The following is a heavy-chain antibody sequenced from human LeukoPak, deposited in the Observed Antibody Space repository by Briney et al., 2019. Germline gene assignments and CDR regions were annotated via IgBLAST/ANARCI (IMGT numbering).Heavy chain of an antibody. CDR1: GYTFTRFG. V-gene: IGHV1-18*01. CDR2: ISAYNGNT. J-gene: IGHJ4*02. Sequence: ASVKVSCKTYGYTFTRFGINWARQAPGQGLEWMGWISAYNGNTKIAQNFQGRLTVTTDTSTSTVYMEMRSLRPDDTAVYYCTRASFDYWGQGTLVTVSS. CDR3: TRASFDY.